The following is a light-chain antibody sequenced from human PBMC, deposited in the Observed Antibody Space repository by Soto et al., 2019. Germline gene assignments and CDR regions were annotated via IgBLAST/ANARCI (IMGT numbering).Light chain of an antibody. Sequence: DIQMTQSPSTLSASVGDRVTITCRASQSVSRWLAWYQQKPGKPPKLLIYKASTLESGVPSRFSGSASGTEFPLTISSLQPDDFATYYCQQYSDYSPYTFGQGTKLEIK. V-gene: IGKV1-5*03. CDR1: QSVSRW. J-gene: IGKJ2*01. CDR2: KAS. CDR3: QQYSDYSPYT.